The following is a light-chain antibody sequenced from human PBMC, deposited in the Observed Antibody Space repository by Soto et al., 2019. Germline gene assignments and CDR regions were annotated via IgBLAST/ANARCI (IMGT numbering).Light chain of an antibody. J-gene: IGKJ4*01. CDR2: WAS. CDR1: QSVLYSSNNKNY. CDR3: QQYYSPPVT. Sequence: DIVMTQSPDSLAVSLGERATINCKSSQSVLYSSNNKNYLAWYQQKPGQPPKLLIYWASTRQFGVPDRFSGSGSGPDFTLIISSLQAEDVGIYYCQQYYSPPVTFGGGTKVESK. V-gene: IGKV4-1*01.